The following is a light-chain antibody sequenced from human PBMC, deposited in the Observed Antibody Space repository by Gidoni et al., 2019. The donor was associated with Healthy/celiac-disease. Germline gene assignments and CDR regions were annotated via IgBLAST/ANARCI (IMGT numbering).Light chain of an antibody. CDR3: QSYDSSLSGVV. CDR2: GDS. CDR1: SSNIGAGSD. Sequence: QSVLTKAPSVSGAPGQRVTISCTGSSSNIGAGSDVHWYPQLPGTAPKLLIYGDSNRPSGVPHRFSRSKSGTSASLAITVLQAEDEADYYCQSYDSSLSGVVFGGGTKLTVL. V-gene: IGLV1-40*01. J-gene: IGLJ2*01.